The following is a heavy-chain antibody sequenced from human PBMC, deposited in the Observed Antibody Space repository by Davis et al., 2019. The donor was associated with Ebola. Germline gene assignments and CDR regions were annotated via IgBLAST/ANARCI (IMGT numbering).Heavy chain of an antibody. CDR1: GGTFKTNT. J-gene: IGHJ3*02. Sequence: SVKFSCKASGGTFKTNTSNWLRQAHGQGLEWMGGIIPLLGTPSYAQKFQGRLTIVADESTSTAFMEMSGLRSDDTAVYFCARDGLMLPGVIDGFDIWGQGTKVTVSS. D-gene: IGHD3-10*01. CDR2: IIPLLGTP. CDR3: ARDGLMLPGVIDGFDI. V-gene: IGHV1-69*13.